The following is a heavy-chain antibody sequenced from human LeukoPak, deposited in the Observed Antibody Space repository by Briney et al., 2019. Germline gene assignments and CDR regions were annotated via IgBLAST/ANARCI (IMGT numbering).Heavy chain of an antibody. J-gene: IGHJ5*02. CDR1: GGSISSGSYY. CDR2: IYTSGST. D-gene: IGHD3-22*01. Sequence: SETLSLTCTVSGGSISSGSYYWSWIRQPAGKGLEWIGRIYTSGSTNYNPSLKSRVTISVDTSKNQFSLKLSSVTAADTAVYYCAREYYDGSGYYSSWFDPWGQGTLVTVSS. V-gene: IGHV4-61*02. CDR3: AREYYDGSGYYSSWFDP.